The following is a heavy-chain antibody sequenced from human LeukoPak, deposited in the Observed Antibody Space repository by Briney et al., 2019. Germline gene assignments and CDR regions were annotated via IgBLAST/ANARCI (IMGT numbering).Heavy chain of an antibody. CDR3: ARKLGYCTGASCYVDY. Sequence: GGSLRLSCAASGFSFDDYAMHWLRQAPGKGLQWVSGISWNSGSEGYADSVKGRFTISRDNAKNSLYLQMNSLRADDTAVYYCARKLGYCTGASCYVDYWGQGTLVTVSS. V-gene: IGHV3-9*01. D-gene: IGHD2-2*01. J-gene: IGHJ4*02. CDR2: ISWNSGSE. CDR1: GFSFDDYA.